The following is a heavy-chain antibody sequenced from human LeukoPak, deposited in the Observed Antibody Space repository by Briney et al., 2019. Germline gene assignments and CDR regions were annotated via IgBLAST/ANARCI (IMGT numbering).Heavy chain of an antibody. Sequence: GGSLRLSCAASEFIFSGYWMNWVRQAPGKGLGWVANIKQDGSEKQYVDSVRGRFTISRDNAKNSLYLQMDSLGVEDTAVYYCARDGSPYCTARSCYSGYYYYGMDVWGQGTMVTVSS. J-gene: IGHJ6*02. V-gene: IGHV3-7*03. CDR1: EFIFSGYW. CDR2: IKQDGSEK. D-gene: IGHD2-15*01. CDR3: ARDGSPYCTARSCYSGYYYYGMDV.